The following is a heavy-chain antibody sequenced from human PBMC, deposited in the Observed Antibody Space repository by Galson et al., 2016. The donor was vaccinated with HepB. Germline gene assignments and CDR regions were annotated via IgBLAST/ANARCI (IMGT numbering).Heavy chain of an antibody. CDR3: ARGRALHD. J-gene: IGHJ4*02. V-gene: IGHV3-7*03. CDR1: GSTFANSY. Sequence: LRLSCAASGSTFANSYITWVRQAPGRGLEWVANIKEDGSEEDYVDSVKGRFTISRDNARNSLNLQMNSLRAEDTAMYYCARGRALHDWGQGTLVTVSS. D-gene: IGHD1-26*01. CDR2: IKEDGSEE.